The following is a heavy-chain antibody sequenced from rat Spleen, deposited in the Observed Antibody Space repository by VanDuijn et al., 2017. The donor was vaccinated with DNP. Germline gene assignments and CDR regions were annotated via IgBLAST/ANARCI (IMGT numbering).Heavy chain of an antibody. Sequence: EVQLVESGGDLVQPGRSLKLSCVASGLTFNNYWMAWIRQVPGKGLEWVASITGSGGNTYHPDSVKGRFTISRDNAKNTLYLQMNSLRSEDTATYYCATLHPELWGQGVMVTVSS. CDR3: ATLHPEL. J-gene: IGHJ2*01. CDR2: ITGSGGNT. V-gene: IGHV5-31*01. D-gene: IGHD3-1*01. CDR1: GLTFNNYW.